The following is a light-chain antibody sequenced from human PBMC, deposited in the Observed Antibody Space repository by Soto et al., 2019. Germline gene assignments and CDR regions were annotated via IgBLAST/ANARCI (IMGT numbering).Light chain of an antibody. CDR2: GAF. Sequence: EIVLTQSPGTLYLSPGERATLSCRASQSVASDYLAWYQQKPGQAPRLLIYGAFHKATGVPDSFSGSGSGTDFTRTISRLDPDDFAVYYCQQYGSSPYPFGQGTKLEIK. CDR3: QQYGSSPYP. V-gene: IGKV3-20*01. J-gene: IGKJ2*01. CDR1: QSVASDY.